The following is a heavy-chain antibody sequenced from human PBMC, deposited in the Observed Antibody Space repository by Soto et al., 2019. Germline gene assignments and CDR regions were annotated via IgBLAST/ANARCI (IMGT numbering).Heavy chain of an antibody. D-gene: IGHD3-22*01. V-gene: IGHV3-21*01. CDR3: TRGPIFASYDCSGQSDY. CDR2: NGGRGGNM. J-gene: IGHJ4*02. Sequence: PGGSLRLSCAASGFTFSIYSMAWVRQAPGKGREWVSSNGGRGGNMYCAASVKGRFTTSRDDAQISFYLQMNSLRAEDTAVYYCTRGPIFASYDCSGQSDYWGQGTLVTVSS. CDR1: GFTFSIYS.